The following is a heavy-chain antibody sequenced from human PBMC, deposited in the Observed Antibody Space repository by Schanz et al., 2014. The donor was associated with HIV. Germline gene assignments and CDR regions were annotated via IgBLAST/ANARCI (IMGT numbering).Heavy chain of an antibody. J-gene: IGHJ6*04. Sequence: FSSHAMTWVRQAPGKGLEWVSGISISGETTYYADSVKGRFTISRDNSMNTLYLQMNSLRAEDTAVYYCAKFLRKYXXXXMDVWXXXXTVTVSS. CDR2: ISISGETT. V-gene: IGHV3-23*01. CDR1: FSSHA. CDR3: AKFLRKYXXXXMDV.